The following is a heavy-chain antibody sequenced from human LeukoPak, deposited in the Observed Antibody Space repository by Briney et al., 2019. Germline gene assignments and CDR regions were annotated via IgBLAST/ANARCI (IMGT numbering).Heavy chain of an antibody. CDR2: MSPYSGNT. J-gene: IGHJ5*02. Sequence: ASVKVSCKASGYTFSNYDINWVRQATGQGLEWMGWMSPYSGNTGYAQKFQGRVTMTTNTSISTAYMELSSLTSEDTAVYYCVRGVVVVAAGLRSLKIWFDTWGQGTLVTVSP. CDR3: VRGVVVVAAGLRSLKIWFDT. V-gene: IGHV1-8*01. D-gene: IGHD2-15*01. CDR1: GYTFSNYD.